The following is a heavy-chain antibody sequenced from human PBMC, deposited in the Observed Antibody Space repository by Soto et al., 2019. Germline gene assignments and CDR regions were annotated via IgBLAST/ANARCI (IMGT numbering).Heavy chain of an antibody. V-gene: IGHV3-33*01. D-gene: IGHD3-9*01. Sequence: GGSLRLSCAASGFTFSSYGMHWVRQAPGKGLEWVAVIWYDGSNKYYADSVKGRFTISRDNSKNTLYLQMNSLRAEDTAVYYCARGYAPAYDILTGYQPLYFDYWGQGTLVTVSS. CDR2: IWYDGSNK. J-gene: IGHJ4*02. CDR1: GFTFSSYG. CDR3: ARGYAPAYDILTGYQPLYFDY.